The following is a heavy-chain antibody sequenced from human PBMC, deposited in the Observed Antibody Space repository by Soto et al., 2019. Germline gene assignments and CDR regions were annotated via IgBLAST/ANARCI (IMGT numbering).Heavy chain of an antibody. Sequence: PSETLSLTCAVYGGSFSGYYWSWIRQPPGKGLEWIGEINHSGSTNYNPSLKSRVTISVDTSKNQFSLKLSSVTAADTAVYYCARVLAVAGPPYFQHWGQGTLVTVSS. CDR3: ARVLAVAGPPYFQH. CDR2: INHSGST. J-gene: IGHJ1*01. CDR1: GGSFSGYY. D-gene: IGHD6-19*01. V-gene: IGHV4-34*01.